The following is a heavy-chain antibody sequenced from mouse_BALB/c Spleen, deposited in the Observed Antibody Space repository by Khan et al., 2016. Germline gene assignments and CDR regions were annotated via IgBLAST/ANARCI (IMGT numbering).Heavy chain of an antibody. Sequence: EVELVESGGGLVQPGGSRKLSCAASGFTFSSFGMHWVRQAPEKGLEWVAFISSGSSAIYYADTVKGRFTISRDNPKNTRCLQMTSLRSEDTAMYYCGRGDYWGQGTTLTVSS. V-gene: IGHV5-17*02. CDR2: ISSGSSAI. CDR3: GRGDY. CDR1: GFTFSSFG. J-gene: IGHJ2*01.